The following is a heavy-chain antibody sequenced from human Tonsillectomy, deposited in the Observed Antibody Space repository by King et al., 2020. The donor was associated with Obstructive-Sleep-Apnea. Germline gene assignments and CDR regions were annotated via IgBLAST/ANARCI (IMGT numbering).Heavy chain of an antibody. CDR3: ARAGWGYGDSLYWFFDL. V-gene: IGHV3-30*04. D-gene: IGHD2-21*02. CDR1: GFTFSSYA. CDR2: ISSDGTEK. J-gene: IGHJ2*01. Sequence: VQLVESGGGVVQPGRSLRLSCAASGFTFSSYAMHWVRQAPGKGLEWVAVISSDGTEKYYADSVKGRFTISRDNSKNTLYLQMNSLRAEDTALYYSARAGWGYGDSLYWFFDLWGRGTLVTVSS.